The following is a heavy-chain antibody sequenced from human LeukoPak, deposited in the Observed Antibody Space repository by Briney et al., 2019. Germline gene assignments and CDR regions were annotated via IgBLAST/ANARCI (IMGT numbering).Heavy chain of an antibody. CDR1: GGTFSSYA. J-gene: IGHJ3*02. D-gene: IGHD3-3*01. V-gene: IGHV1-69*05. CDR2: IIPIFGTA. CDR3: ASRASIFGVPQAFDI. Sequence: GASVKVSCTASGGTFSSYAISWVRQAPGQGLEWMGGIIPIFGTANYAQKVQGRVTITTDESTSTAYMELSSLRSDDTAVYYCASRASIFGVPQAFDIWGQGTMVTVSS.